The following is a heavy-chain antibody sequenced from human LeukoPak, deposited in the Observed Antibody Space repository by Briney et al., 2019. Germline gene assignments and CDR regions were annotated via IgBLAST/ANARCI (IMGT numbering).Heavy chain of an antibody. Sequence: SETLSLTCTVSGGSISTYYWSWIRQPPGKGLEWIGYIYYSGSTNYNPSLKSRVTISVDTSKNQFSLKLSSVTAADTAVYYCARHTRFVNLVSPMDVWGQGTTVTVA. V-gene: IGHV4-59*01. J-gene: IGHJ6*02. CDR1: GGSISTYY. CDR2: IYYSGST. D-gene: IGHD3-10*01. CDR3: ARHTRFVNLVSPMDV.